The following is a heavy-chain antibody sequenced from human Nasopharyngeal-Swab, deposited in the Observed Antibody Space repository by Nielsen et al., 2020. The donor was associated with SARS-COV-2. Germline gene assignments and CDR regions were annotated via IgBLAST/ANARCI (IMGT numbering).Heavy chain of an antibody. J-gene: IGHJ2*01. CDR1: GFTFDDYA. CDR3: ANGGGNSGWYFDL. D-gene: IGHD4-23*01. CDR2: ISWNSGSI. Sequence: SLKISCAASGFTFDDYAMHWVRQAPGKGPEWVSGISWNSGSIGYADSVKGRFTISRDNAKNSLYLQMNSLRAEDTALYYCANGGGNSGWYFDLWGRGTLVTVSS. V-gene: IGHV3-9*01.